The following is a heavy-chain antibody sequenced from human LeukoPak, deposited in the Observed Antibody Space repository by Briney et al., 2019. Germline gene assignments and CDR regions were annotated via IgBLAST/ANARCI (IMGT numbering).Heavy chain of an antibody. CDR3: TKDRNAWPTDFDY. CDR1: GCTFITYA. D-gene: IGHD4-11*01. CDR2: IISSGGTT. Sequence: GSLRLSCSASGCTFITYAVNWVRHPPGRGLQWWSAIISSGGTTYYADSVKGRFSISRDNSKNTPYLRMNSLRAENTAVYYSTKDRNAWPTDFDYWGQGTLVTVSA. J-gene: IGHJ4*02. V-gene: IGHV3-23*01.